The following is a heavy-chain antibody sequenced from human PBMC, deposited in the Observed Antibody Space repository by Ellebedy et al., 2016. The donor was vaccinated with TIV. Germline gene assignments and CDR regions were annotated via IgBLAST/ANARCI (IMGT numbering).Heavy chain of an antibody. CDR1: GYSISSGYY. V-gene: IGHV4-38-2*01. Sequence: SETLSLTCVVSGYSISSGYYWSWIRQPPVKGLEWIGYISYSMYYSWSTNYNPSLKSRVTISVDASKNQFSLKLTSMTAADTAVYYCARHAATVGAPNMDVWGRGTTVTVSS. J-gene: IGHJ6*03. D-gene: IGHD4-23*01. CDR2: MYYSWST. CDR3: ARHAATVGAPNMDV.